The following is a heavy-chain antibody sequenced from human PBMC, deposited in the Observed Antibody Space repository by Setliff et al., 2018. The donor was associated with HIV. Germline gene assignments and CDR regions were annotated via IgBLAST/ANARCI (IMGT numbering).Heavy chain of an antibody. D-gene: IGHD3-22*01. J-gene: IGHJ4*02. CDR2: IYWDNDE. CDR1: GFSLSTSGVG. V-gene: IGHV2-5*02. CDR3: AHYYDSSGFYNSFDY. Sequence: SGPTLVNPTQTLTLTCTFSGFSLSTSGVGVGWIRQPPGKALEWLALIYWDNDERYNPSLKDRLSITKDTPKNQVVLTMANMDPVDTATYFCAHYYDSSGFYNSFDYWGQGALVTVSS.